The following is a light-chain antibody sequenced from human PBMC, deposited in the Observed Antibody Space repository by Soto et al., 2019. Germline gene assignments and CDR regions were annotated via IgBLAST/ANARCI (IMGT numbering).Light chain of an antibody. CDR2: GAS. J-gene: IGKJ2*01. CDR1: QSVGYTW. CDR3: SHYGTSVPYT. Sequence: LTQSPGTLSVSPGERATLSCRASQSVGYTWLAWYQQKVGQAPRLLLYGASTRATGIPDRFSGSGSGTDFTLTITRLEPEDFAVYYCSHYGTSVPYTFGQGTKLEIK. V-gene: IGKV3-20*01.